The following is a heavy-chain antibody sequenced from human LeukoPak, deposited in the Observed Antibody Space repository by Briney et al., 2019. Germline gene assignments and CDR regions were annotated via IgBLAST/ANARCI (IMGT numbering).Heavy chain of an antibody. Sequence: GGSLRLSCAASGFTVSSNYMSWVRQAPGKGLKWVSVIYSGGSTYYADSVKGRFTISRDNSKNTLYLQMNSLRAEDTAVYYCARDPYYYGSGSGAYWGQGTLVTVSS. CDR3: ARDPYYYGSGSGAY. CDR1: GFTVSSNY. D-gene: IGHD3-10*01. V-gene: IGHV3-53*01. CDR2: IYSGGST. J-gene: IGHJ4*02.